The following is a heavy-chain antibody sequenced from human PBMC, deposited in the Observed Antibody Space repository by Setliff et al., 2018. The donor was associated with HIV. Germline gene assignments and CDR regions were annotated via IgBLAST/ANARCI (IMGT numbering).Heavy chain of an antibody. CDR3: ARDEGRATGSWWDQSASWYFDL. Sequence: PSETLSLTCTVSGGSISGYHWSWVRQPAGKGLEWIGRLYVSGDTNYNPSLKSRVTMSLDTSKKHFSLNLKSVTAADTAMYFCARDEGRATGSWWDQSASWYFDLWGRGTLVTVSS. J-gene: IGHJ2*01. V-gene: IGHV4-4*07. CDR2: LYVSGDT. CDR1: GGSISGYH. D-gene: IGHD6-13*01.